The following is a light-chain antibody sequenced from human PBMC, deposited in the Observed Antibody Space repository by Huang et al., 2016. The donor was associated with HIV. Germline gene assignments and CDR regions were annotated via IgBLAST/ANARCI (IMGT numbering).Light chain of an antibody. CDR3: QQYYSAPLT. CDR2: WAS. V-gene: IGKV4-1*01. CDR1: QSVLYSSNNKNY. J-gene: IGKJ4*01. Sequence: DIVMTQSPDSLAVSLGERATINCKSSQSVLYSSNNKNYLVWYQQKPGQPPKLLIYWASTRESGVPDRFSGSGSGTDFTRTISSLQAEDVAVYYCQQYYSAPLTFGGGTKVEIK.